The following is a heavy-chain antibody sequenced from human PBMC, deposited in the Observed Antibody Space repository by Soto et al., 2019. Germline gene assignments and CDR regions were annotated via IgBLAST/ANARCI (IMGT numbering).Heavy chain of an antibody. CDR2: IIPIFGTA. D-gene: IGHD2-15*01. Sequence: SVKVSCKASGGTFSSYAISWVRQAPGQGLEWMGGIIPIFGTANYAQKFQGRVTITADESTSTAYMELSSLRSEDTAVYYCAREATSHCSGGSCYSFTHWFDPWGQGTLVTVSS. V-gene: IGHV1-69*13. CDR1: GGTFSSYA. CDR3: AREATSHCSGGSCYSFTHWFDP. J-gene: IGHJ5*02.